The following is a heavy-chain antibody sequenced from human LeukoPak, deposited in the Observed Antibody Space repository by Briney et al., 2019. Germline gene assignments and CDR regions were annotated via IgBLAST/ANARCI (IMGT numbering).Heavy chain of an antibody. Sequence: GGSLRLSCAASGFSFSKSSMLWFRQAPGKGLEWVAVISYDGSNKYYADSVKGRFTISRDNSKNTLYLQMNSLRAEDTAVYYCAKEDYDILTGWYYYGMDVWGKGTTVTVSS. D-gene: IGHD3-9*01. CDR1: GFSFSKSS. CDR3: AKEDYDILTGWYYYGMDV. V-gene: IGHV3-30*18. CDR2: ISYDGSNK. J-gene: IGHJ6*04.